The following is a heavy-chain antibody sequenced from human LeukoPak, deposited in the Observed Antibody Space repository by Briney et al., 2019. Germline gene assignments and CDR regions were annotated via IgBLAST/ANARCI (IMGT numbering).Heavy chain of an antibody. J-gene: IGHJ4*02. CDR3: ARGPLESSYSSFDY. V-gene: IGHV3-48*01. CDR1: GFIFRSYS. D-gene: IGHD2-2*01. Sequence: QPGGCLRLSCAASGFIFRSYSMNWVRQAPGKGLEWVSYISSSSDNILYADSVKGRFTISRDNAKNSLYLHMNSLRAEDTAVYYCARGPLESSYSSFDYWGQATLVTVSS. CDR2: ISSSSDNI.